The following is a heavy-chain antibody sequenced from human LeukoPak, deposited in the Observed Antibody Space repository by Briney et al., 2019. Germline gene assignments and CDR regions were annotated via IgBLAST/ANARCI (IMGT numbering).Heavy chain of an antibody. D-gene: IGHD6-13*01. Sequence: SGGSLRLSCAASGFTLSSYGMHWVRQAPGKGLEWVAVIWYDGSNKYYADSVKGRFTISRDNSKNTLYLQMNSLRAEDTAVYYCAKHSSSWRPIDYWGQGTLVTVSS. J-gene: IGHJ4*02. V-gene: IGHV3-33*06. CDR1: GFTLSSYG. CDR2: IWYDGSNK. CDR3: AKHSSSWRPIDY.